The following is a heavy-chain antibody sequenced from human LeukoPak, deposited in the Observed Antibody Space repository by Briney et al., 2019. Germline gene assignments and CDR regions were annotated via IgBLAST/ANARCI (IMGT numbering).Heavy chain of an antibody. CDR2: IKQDGSEK. D-gene: IGHD2-21*02. V-gene: IGHV3-7*01. CDR1: GFTFSSYW. CDR3: ASPKRGVSPTDYYYYGMDV. J-gene: IGHJ6*02. Sequence: GGSLRLSCAASGFTFSSYWMSWVRQAPGKGLEWVANIKQDGSEKYYVDSVKGRFTISRDNAKNSLYLQMNSLRAEDTAVYYCASPKRGVSPTDYYYYGMDVWGQGTTVTVSS.